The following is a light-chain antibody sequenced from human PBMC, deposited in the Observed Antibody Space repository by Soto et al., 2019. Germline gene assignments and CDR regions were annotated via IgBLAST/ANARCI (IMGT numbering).Light chain of an antibody. J-gene: IGKJ3*01. CDR2: AAS. CDR1: QGVRND. CDR3: QNYGSVPFT. Sequence: DIQLTQSPSSLSASVGDRVTITCQASQGVRNDLAWYQQKPGKVPKLLIYAASALQSGVPSRFSGSGSGTEFTLTISSLQPEDVATYYCQNYGSVPFTFGPGTKVNVK. V-gene: IGKV1-27*01.